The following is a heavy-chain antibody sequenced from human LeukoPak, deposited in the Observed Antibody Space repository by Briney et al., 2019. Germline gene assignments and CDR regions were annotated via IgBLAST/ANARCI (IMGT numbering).Heavy chain of an antibody. D-gene: IGHD4-17*01. CDR1: GFTFDDYA. Sequence: PGRSLRLSCAASGFTFDDYAMPWVRQAPGKGLEWVSGISWNSGSIGYADSVKGRFTISRDNAKNSLYLQMNSLRAEDTALYYRAKGFAPDYGVYYGMDVWGQGTTVTVSS. V-gene: IGHV3-9*01. CDR2: ISWNSGSI. CDR3: AKGFAPDYGVYYGMDV. J-gene: IGHJ6*02.